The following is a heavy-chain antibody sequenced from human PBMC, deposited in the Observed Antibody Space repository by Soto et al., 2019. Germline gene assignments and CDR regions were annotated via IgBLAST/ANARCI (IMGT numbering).Heavy chain of an antibody. D-gene: IGHD6-6*01. J-gene: IGHJ6*02. CDR2: IDPSDSYT. Sequence: PGESLKISCKRSGYSFTSYWISWLRQMPGKGLEWMGRIDPSDSYTNYSPSFQGHVTISADKSISTAYLQRSSLKASDTAMYYCARHSAARGDYYYGMDVWGQGTTVTVSS. CDR3: ARHSAARGDYYYGMDV. CDR1: GYSFTSYW. V-gene: IGHV5-10-1*01.